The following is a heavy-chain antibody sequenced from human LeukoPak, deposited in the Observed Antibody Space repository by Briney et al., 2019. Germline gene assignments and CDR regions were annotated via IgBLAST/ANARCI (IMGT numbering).Heavy chain of an antibody. V-gene: IGHV3-21*01. J-gene: IGHJ4*02. CDR3: ARELIAAAGSPFDY. CDR2: ISSSSSYI. D-gene: IGHD6-13*01. CDR1: GFTFSSYS. Sequence: GGSLRLSCAASGFTFSSYSMNWVRQAPGKGLEWVSSISSSSSYIYYADSVKGRFTISRDNAKNSMYLQMNSLRAEDTAVYYCARELIAAAGSPFDYWGQGTLVTVSS.